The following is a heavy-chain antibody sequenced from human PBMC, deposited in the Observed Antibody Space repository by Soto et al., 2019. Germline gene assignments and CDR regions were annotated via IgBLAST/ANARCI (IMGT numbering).Heavy chain of an antibody. V-gene: IGHV2-5*02. Sequence: SGPTLVNPTQTLTLTCTFSAFSLSTGGVGVGWIRQPPRKALEWLALIYWDDDKRYSPSLRSRLTITKDTSKNQVVLTMTNMDPVDTATYYCIQSRCGGDCLQSYASYYYYGMDVWGQGTTVPVSS. CDR1: AFSLSTGGVG. D-gene: IGHD2-21*02. CDR3: IQSRCGGDCLQSYASYYYYGMDV. CDR2: IYWDDDK. J-gene: IGHJ6*02.